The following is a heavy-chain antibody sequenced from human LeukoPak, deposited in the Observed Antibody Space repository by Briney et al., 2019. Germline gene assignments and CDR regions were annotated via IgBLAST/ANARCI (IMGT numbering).Heavy chain of an antibody. Sequence: SETLSLTCAVSDDSFSSHYWTWTRQPPGKGQEWIGYISYIGSTNYNPSLKSRVTISIDTSKNQFSLKLSSVTAADTAVYYCARDLVTVTKGFDIWGQGTMVSASS. CDR2: ISYIGST. V-gene: IGHV4-59*11. CDR1: DDSFSSHY. CDR3: ARDLVTVTKGFDI. D-gene: IGHD4-17*01. J-gene: IGHJ3*02.